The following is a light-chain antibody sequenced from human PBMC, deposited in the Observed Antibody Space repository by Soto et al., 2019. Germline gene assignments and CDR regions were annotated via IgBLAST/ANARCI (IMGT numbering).Light chain of an antibody. CDR2: EVS. CDR3: SSFTISSKWV. CDR1: SSDVGAYNF. V-gene: IGLV2-14*01. J-gene: IGLJ3*02. Sequence: QSVLIQPASVSGSPGQSVTISCTGASSDVGAYNFVSWYQQHPGEVPKLMIFEVSKRPSGISSRFSGSKSGNTASLTISGLQAEDEADYYCSSFTISSKWVFGGGTKVTVL.